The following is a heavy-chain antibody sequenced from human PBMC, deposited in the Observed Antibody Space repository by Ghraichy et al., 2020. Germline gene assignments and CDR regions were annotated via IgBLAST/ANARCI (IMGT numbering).Heavy chain of an antibody. V-gene: IGHV3-48*02. Sequence: GGSLRLSCVGSGFTFGSYSMNWVRQSPGKRLEWVSYITSSSSFKSYADSVKGRFTISRDNAQNSLSLQMSSLTDEDTAVYYCARGSRVIRFYYYDGMDVWGQGTTVTRSS. D-gene: IGHD4-17*01. J-gene: IGHJ6*02. CDR2: ITSSSSFK. CDR3: ARGSRVIRFYYYDGMDV. CDR1: GFTFGSYS.